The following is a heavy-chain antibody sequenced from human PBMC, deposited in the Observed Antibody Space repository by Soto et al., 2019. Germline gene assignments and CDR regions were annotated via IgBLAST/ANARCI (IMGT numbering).Heavy chain of an antibody. Sequence: RGESLKISCKGSGYSFTSYWISWVRQMPGKGLEWMGRIDPSDSYTNYSPSFQGHVTISADKSISTAYLQWSSLKASDTAMYYCAMTIEYSSSQYYYGMDVWGQGTTVTVSS. CDR3: AMTIEYSSSQYYYGMDV. CDR2: IDPSDSYT. CDR1: GYSFTSYW. V-gene: IGHV5-10-1*01. D-gene: IGHD6-6*01. J-gene: IGHJ6*02.